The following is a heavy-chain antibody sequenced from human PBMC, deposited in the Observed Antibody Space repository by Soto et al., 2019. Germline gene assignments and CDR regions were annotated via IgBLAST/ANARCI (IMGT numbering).Heavy chain of an antibody. CDR3: ARHKSGSDGLDP. CDR1: GGSISYISYC. CDR2: MFYSGAT. Sequence: SETLSLTCTVSGGSISYISYCWGWIRQPPGKGLQWIGCMFYSGATYYNPSLKNRVTLSVDTSNTEFSLKLVSVTAPDTAVYYCARHKSGSDGLDPWGQGTLVTVSS. J-gene: IGHJ5*02. D-gene: IGHD2-21*02. V-gene: IGHV4-39*01.